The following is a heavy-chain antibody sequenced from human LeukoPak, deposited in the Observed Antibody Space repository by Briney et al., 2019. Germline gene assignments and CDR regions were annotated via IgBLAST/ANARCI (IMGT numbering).Heavy chain of an antibody. CDR2: IIPIFGTA. J-gene: IGHJ4*02. V-gene: IGHV1-69*05. D-gene: IGHD2-8*01. CDR1: GGTFSSYA. CDR3: AREGLYCTNGVCYDDY. Sequence: SVKVSCEASGGTFSSYAISWVRQAPGQGLEWMGGIIPIFGTANYAQKFQGRVTITTDESTSTAYMELSSLRSEDTAVYYCAREGLYCTNGVCYDDYWGQGTLVTVSS.